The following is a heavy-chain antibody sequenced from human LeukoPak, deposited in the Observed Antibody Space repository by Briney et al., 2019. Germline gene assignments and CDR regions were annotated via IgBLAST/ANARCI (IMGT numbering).Heavy chain of an antibody. V-gene: IGHV3-15*07. J-gene: IGHJ4*02. CDR2: MKSESGGGAT. D-gene: IGHD3/OR15-3a*01. Sequence: PGGSLSLSCAASGFTVTNAWMHWVRQAPGKGLEWVGRMKSESGGGATDYAAPVKGRFTISRDDSKNMLYLQMNRLKTEDTAVYYCTTRAPDGLVPRWGQGTLVTVSS. CDR1: GFTVTNAW. CDR3: TTRAPDGLVPR.